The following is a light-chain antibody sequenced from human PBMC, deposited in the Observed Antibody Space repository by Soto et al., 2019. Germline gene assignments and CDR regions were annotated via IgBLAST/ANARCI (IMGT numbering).Light chain of an antibody. CDR2: DTN. J-gene: IGLJ2*01. Sequence: QAVVTQEPSLTVSPGGTVTLTCGSSTGAVTSGHYPYWFQQKPGHAPRTLIYDTNNKHSWTPARFSGSLLGGKAALTLSGAQPEDEADYYCLLSYSGARVFGGGTQLTVL. CDR1: TGAVTSGHY. CDR3: LLSYSGARV. V-gene: IGLV7-46*01.